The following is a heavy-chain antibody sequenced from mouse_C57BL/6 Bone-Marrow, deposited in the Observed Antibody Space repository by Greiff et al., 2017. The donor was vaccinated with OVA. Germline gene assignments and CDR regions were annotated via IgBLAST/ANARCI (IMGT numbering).Heavy chain of an antibody. V-gene: IGHV1-18*01. J-gene: IGHJ3*01. CDR3: ARSCDSDYVEIWFAY. CDR1: GYTFTDYN. CDR2: INPNNGGT. D-gene: IGHD2-5*01. Sequence: EVKLEESGPELVKPGASVKIPCKASGYTFTDYNMDWVKQSHGKSLEWIGDINPNNGGTIYNQKFKGKATLTVDKSSSTAYMELRSQTSEDTAVYYCARSCDSDYVEIWFAYWGQGTLVTVSA.